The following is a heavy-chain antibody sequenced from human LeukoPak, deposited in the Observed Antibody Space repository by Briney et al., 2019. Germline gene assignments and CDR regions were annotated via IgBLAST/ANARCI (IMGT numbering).Heavy chain of an antibody. CDR2: ISSSSSYI. J-gene: IGHJ4*02. V-gene: IGHV3-21*01. D-gene: IGHD5-24*01. Sequence: GGSLRLSCAASGFTFSSYSMNWVRQAPGKGLEWVSSISSSSSYIYYADSVKGRFTISRDNAKNSLYLQMNSLRAEDTAVYYCARDRGRKMATNDYWGQGTLVTVSS. CDR3: ARDRGRKMATNDY. CDR1: GFTFSSYS.